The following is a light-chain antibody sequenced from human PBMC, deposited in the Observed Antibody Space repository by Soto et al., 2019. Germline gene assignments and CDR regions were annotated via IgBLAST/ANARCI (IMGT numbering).Light chain of an antibody. CDR1: QSLLHSNGYNY. J-gene: IGKJ3*01. CDR2: LGS. CDR3: MQALQTPST. V-gene: IGKV2-28*01. Sequence: EIVMTQTPLSLSITPGEQASMSCRSSQSLLHSNGYNYLDWYLQKPGQSPQLLIYLGSNRASGVPDRFSGSGSGTDFTLKISRVEAEDVGVYYCMQALQTPSTFGPGTKVDIK.